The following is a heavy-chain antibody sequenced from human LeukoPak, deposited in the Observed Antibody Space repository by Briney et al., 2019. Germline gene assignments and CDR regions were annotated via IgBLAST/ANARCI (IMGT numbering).Heavy chain of an antibody. D-gene: IGHD3-10*01. J-gene: IGHJ6*02. CDR2: MNPNSGNT. CDR1: GYTFTSYD. CDR3: ARGYYGSGSFSLASGMDV. Sequence: ASVKVSCKASGYTFTSYDINWVRQAPGQGLEWMGWMNPNSGNTGYAQKFQGRVTMTRNTSISTAYMELSSLRSEDTAVYYCARGYYGSGSFSLASGMDVWGQGTTVTVSS. V-gene: IGHV1-8*02.